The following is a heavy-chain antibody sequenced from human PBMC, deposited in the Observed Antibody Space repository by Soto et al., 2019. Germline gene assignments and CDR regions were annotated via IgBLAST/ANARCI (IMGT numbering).Heavy chain of an antibody. CDR2: INHSGST. D-gene: IGHD1-26*01. Sequence: PSETLSLTCAVYGGSFSGYYWSWIRQPPGKGLEWIGEINHSGSTNYNPSLKSRVTISVDTSKNQFSLKLSSVTAADTAVYYCARVGGSYWFGGPFDYWGQGTLVTVSS. V-gene: IGHV4-34*01. CDR3: ARVGGSYWFGGPFDY. CDR1: GGSFSGYY. J-gene: IGHJ4*02.